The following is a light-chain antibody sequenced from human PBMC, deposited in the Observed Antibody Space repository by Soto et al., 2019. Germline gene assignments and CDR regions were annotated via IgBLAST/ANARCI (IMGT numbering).Light chain of an antibody. J-gene: IGKJ5*01. Sequence: EVVLTQSPATLSMSPVERVTLSCRDSQSVSTFVAWYQHKPGQAPRPVIYDTFKRAPGVPDRFSGGGSGTGFSLTISSLEPEDFAVYYCQQRARWPMPFGQGTRLELK. CDR3: QQRARWPMP. V-gene: IGKV3-11*01. CDR2: DTF. CDR1: QSVSTF.